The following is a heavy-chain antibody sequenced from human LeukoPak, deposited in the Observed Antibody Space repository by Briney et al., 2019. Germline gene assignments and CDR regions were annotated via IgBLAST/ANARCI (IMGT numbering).Heavy chain of an antibody. CDR2: IYTSGST. CDR1: GGSISSYY. Sequence: SETLSLTCTVSGGSISSYYWSWIRQPPGKGLEWIGYIYTSGSTNYNPSLKSRVTISVDTSKNQFSLKLSSVTAADTAVYYCARAVVRGYYYIDVWGKGTTVTVSS. V-gene: IGHV4-4*09. J-gene: IGHJ6*03. D-gene: IGHD3-10*01. CDR3: ARAVVRGYYYIDV.